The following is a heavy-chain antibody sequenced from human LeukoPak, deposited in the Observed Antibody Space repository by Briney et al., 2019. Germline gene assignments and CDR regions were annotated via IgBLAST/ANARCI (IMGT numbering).Heavy chain of an antibody. J-gene: IGHJ4*02. CDR1: GFTFSSYW. V-gene: IGHV3-7*03. CDR2: INHNGNVN. CDR3: TRDPRRLDY. Sequence: GGSLRLSCAASGFTFSSYWMNWARQAPGKGLEWVASINHNGNVNYYVDSVKGRFTISRDNTKNSLYLQMNSLRVEDTAVYYCTRDPRRLDYLGQGTLVTVSS.